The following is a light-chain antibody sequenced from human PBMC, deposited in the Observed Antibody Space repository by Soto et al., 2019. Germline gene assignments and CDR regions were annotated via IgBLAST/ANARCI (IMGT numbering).Light chain of an antibody. J-gene: IGKJ4*01. CDR3: QQYGSPLT. CDR2: GAS. Sequence: EIVLTQSPGTLSLSPGERATLSCRASQSVNSRYLAWYQQKPGQAPRLLIYGASSRATGIPDRFSGSGSGTDFTLTTSRLEPEDFAVYYCQQYGSPLTFGGGTKVDIK. CDR1: QSVNSRY. V-gene: IGKV3-20*01.